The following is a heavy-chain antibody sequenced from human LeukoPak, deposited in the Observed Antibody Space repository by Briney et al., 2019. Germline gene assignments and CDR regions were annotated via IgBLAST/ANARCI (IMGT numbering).Heavy chain of an antibody. D-gene: IGHD4/OR15-4a*01. V-gene: IGHV3-15*07. CDR1: GFPFNNAW. CDR3: ANGPF. J-gene: IGHJ4*02. Sequence: GGSLRLSCVASGFPFNNAWMNWVRQTPGKELEWVGRIKSKTDGETTDYVAPVKGRFTISRDDSENTVYLQMNSLKTEDTAIYYCANGPFWGQGTLVTVSS. CDR2: IKSKTDGETT.